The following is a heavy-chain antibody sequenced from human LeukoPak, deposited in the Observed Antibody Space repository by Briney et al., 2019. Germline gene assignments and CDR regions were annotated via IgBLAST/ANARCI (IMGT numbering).Heavy chain of an antibody. CDR1: GFPFDDYG. CDR2: IPWNGVDP. J-gene: IGHJ4*02. CDR3: TKELYTTNHFDS. D-gene: IGHD1-1*01. V-gene: IGHV3-9*01. Sequence: PGGSLRLSCAASGFPFDDYGMHWVRQRPGEGLEWVSGIPWNGVDPGYADSVKGRFTISRDNDKNFLYLQMNSLRAEDTALYYCTKELYTTNHFDSWGQGTLVTVSS.